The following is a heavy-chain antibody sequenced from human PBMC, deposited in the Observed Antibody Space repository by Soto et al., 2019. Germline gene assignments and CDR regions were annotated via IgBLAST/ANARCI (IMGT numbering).Heavy chain of an antibody. CDR3: ATDVPYGDYMPDFDY. CDR2: ISYDGSNK. V-gene: IGHV3-30*03. Sequence: GGSLRLSCAASGFTFSSYGMHWVRQAPGKGLEWVAVISYDGSNKYYADSVRGRFTISRDNSKNTLYLQMNSLRAEDTAIYYCATDVPYGDYMPDFDYWGQGTLVTVSS. D-gene: IGHD4-17*01. J-gene: IGHJ4*02. CDR1: GFTFSSYG.